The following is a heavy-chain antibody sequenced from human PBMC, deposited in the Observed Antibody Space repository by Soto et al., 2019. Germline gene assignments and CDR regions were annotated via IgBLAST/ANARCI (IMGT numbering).Heavy chain of an antibody. CDR1: GFTFSSYW. J-gene: IGHJ6*02. CDR3: ARDKGYCSGGSCTPLLLLYYYGMDV. Sequence: LRLSCAASGFTFSSYWMSWVRQAPGKGLEWVANIKQDGSEKYYVDSVKGRFTISRDNAKNSLYLQMNSLRAEDTAVYYCARDKGYCSGGSCTPLLLLYYYGMDVWGQGTTVTVSS. CDR2: IKQDGSEK. V-gene: IGHV3-7*01. D-gene: IGHD2-15*01.